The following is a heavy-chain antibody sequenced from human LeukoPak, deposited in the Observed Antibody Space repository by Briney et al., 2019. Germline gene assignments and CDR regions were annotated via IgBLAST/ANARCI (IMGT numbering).Heavy chain of an antibody. D-gene: IGHD6-19*01. V-gene: IGHV4-39*07. Sequence: SETLSLTCTVSGGSISSSSYYWGWIRQPPGKGLEWIGSIYYSGSTYYNPSLKSRVTISVDTSKNQFSLKLSSVPPADTAVYYCARQWLVSFGGEIWFDPWGQGTLVTVSS. CDR1: GGSISSSSYY. CDR3: ARQWLVSFGGEIWFDP. CDR2: IYYSGST. J-gene: IGHJ5*02.